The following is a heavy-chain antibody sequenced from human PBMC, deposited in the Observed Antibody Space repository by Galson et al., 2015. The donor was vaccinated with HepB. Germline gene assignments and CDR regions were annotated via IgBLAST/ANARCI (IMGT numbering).Heavy chain of an antibody. J-gene: IGHJ4*02. CDR1: GFTFSNAW. Sequence: SLRLSCAASGFTFSNAWMNWVRQAPGKGLEWVGRIKSKTDGGTTDYAAPVKGRFTISRDDSKNTLYLQMNSLKTEDTAVYYCTTGPGYSSRFAVDYWGQGTLVTVSS. CDR3: TTGPGYSSRFAVDY. D-gene: IGHD6-13*01. V-gene: IGHV3-15*07. CDR2: IKSKTDGGTT.